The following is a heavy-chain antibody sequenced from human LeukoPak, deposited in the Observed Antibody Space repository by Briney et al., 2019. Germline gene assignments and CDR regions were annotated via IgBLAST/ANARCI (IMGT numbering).Heavy chain of an antibody. D-gene: IGHD3-10*01. J-gene: IGHJ5*02. CDR1: GGSISSSSYY. V-gene: IGHV4-39*01. Sequence: SETLSLTCTVSGGSISSSSYYWGWIRQPPGKGLEWIGSIYYSGSTYYNPSLKSRVTISVYTSKNQFSLKLSSVTAADTAVYYCASRAGTMVRGVIIAGWFDPWGQGTLVTVSS. CDR3: ASRAGTMVRGVIIAGWFDP. CDR2: IYYSGST.